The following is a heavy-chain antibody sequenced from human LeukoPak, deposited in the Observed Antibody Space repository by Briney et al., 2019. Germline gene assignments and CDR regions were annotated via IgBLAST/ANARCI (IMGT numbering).Heavy chain of an antibody. CDR1: GGSISSYY. CDR3: ARARGSGYPDY. J-gene: IGHJ4*02. Sequence: SGTLSLTCTVSGGSISSYYWSWIRQPPGKGLEWIGYISYSGSTNYNPSLKSRVTISVDTSKNQFSLKLSSVTAADTAVYYCARARGSGYPDYWGQGTLVTVSS. D-gene: IGHD3-3*01. CDR2: ISYSGST. V-gene: IGHV4-59*01.